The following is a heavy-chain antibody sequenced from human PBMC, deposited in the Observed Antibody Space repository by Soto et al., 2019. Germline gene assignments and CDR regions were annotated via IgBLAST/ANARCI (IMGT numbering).Heavy chain of an antibody. CDR2: IFYDGYT. Sequence: QVQLQESGPGLVMPSETLSLTCTVSGDSISGSPYFWGWIRQPPGKRLEWIGSIFYDGYTLYTPSLKSRVTISVDTYKSQFSLKLTSVAAADTAIYFCARLQAAVPHYWGQGILVTVSS. CDR1: GDSISGSPYF. D-gene: IGHD6-13*01. V-gene: IGHV4-39*01. CDR3: ARLQAAVPHY. J-gene: IGHJ4*02.